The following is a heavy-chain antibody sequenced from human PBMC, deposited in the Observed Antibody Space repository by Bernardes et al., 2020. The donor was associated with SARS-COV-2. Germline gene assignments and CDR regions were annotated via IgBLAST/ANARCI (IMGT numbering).Heavy chain of an antibody. V-gene: IGHV4-61*01. CDR1: GGSVSSGSYY. J-gene: IGHJ2*01. CDR3: ARVHGPRIVVVVAATNWYFDL. D-gene: IGHD2-15*01. Sequence: SETLSLTCTVSGGSVSSGSYYWSWIRQPPGKGLEWIGYIYYSGSTNYNPSLKSRVTISVDTSKNQFSLKLSSVTAADTAVYYCARVHGPRIVVVVAATNWYFDLWGRGTLVTVSS. CDR2: IYYSGST.